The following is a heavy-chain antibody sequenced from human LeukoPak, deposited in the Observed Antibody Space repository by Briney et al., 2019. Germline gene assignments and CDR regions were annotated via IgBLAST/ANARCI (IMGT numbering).Heavy chain of an antibody. Sequence: GGSLRLSCAAYGFAFKNFVVHWVRQAPGKGLVWVSRVNDDGRSTHYADYVKGRFTVSRDNAKNSLYLQLNSLRVEDTAVYYCAREGEMATAEYFQHWGQGTLVTVSS. V-gene: IGHV3-74*01. CDR3: AREGEMATAEYFQH. J-gene: IGHJ1*01. D-gene: IGHD5-24*01. CDR1: GFAFKNFV. CDR2: VNDDGRST.